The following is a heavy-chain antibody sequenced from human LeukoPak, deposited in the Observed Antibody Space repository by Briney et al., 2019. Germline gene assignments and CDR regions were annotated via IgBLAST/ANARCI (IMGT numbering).Heavy chain of an antibody. D-gene: IGHD1-26*01. CDR1: GGSISSYY. Sequence: PSETLSLTCTVSGGSISSYYWSWIRQPAGKGLEWIGRIYTSGSTNYNPSFKSRVTISVDTSKNQFSLKLSSVTAADTAVYYCAGPSPPSGVTTEGWGQGTLVTVSS. CDR3: AGPSPPSGVTTEG. CDR2: IYTSGST. V-gene: IGHV4-4*07. J-gene: IGHJ4*02.